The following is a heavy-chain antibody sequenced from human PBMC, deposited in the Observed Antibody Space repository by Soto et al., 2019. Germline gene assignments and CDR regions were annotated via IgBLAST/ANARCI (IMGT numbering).Heavy chain of an antibody. D-gene: IGHD2-8*01. V-gene: IGHV1-24*01. J-gene: IGHJ6*02. CDR1: GYTLTELS. Sequence: ASVKVSCKVSGYTLTELSMHWVRQAPGKGLEWMGGFDPEDGETIYAQKFQGRVTMTEDTSTDTAYMELSSLRSEDTAVYYCATVPYCTNGVCYSVLNGMDVWGQGTTVTVSS. CDR3: ATVPYCTNGVCYSVLNGMDV. CDR2: FDPEDGET.